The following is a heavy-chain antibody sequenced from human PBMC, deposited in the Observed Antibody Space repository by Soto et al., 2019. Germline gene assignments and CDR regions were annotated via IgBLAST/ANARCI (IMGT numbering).Heavy chain of an antibody. V-gene: IGHV5-10-1*01. CDR2: IDPSDSYT. D-gene: IGHD1-20*01. Sequence: PGESLKISCNGSGYSFISYGVSWMRQMTGKGLEWMGRIDPSDSYTNYSPSFQGHVTISADKSISTAYLQWSSLKASDTAMYYCARVITGRLYNWFDPWGQGTLVTVSS. J-gene: IGHJ5*02. CDR1: GYSFISYG. CDR3: ARVITGRLYNWFDP.